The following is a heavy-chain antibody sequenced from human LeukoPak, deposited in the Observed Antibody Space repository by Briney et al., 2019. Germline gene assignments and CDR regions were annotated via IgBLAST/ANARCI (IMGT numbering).Heavy chain of an antibody. Sequence: GGSLRLSCAASGFTFSSYAMSWVRQAPGKGLEWVSAIRGSGGSTYYADSVKGRFTISRDNSKNSLYLQMNSLRAEDTAVYYCAKTVVPGYCSGGSCYSFDYWGQGTLVTVSS. J-gene: IGHJ4*02. V-gene: IGHV3-23*01. CDR2: IRGSGGST. CDR1: GFTFSSYA. CDR3: AKTVVPGYCSGGSCYSFDY. D-gene: IGHD2-15*01.